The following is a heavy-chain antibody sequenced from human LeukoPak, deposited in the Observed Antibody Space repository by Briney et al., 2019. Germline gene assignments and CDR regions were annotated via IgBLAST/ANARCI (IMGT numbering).Heavy chain of an antibody. D-gene: IGHD3-16*01. Sequence: GGSLRLSCAASGFTFSSYTMSWVRQAPGKGLEWVSGISGGGDRTYYADSVKGRFTISRDNSKNTLSLQMNSLGAEDTAIYYCAKELGWAFGGVFDYWGQGTLVTVSS. J-gene: IGHJ4*02. CDR1: GFTFSSYT. CDR2: ISGGGDRT. CDR3: AKELGWAFGGVFDY. V-gene: IGHV3-23*01.